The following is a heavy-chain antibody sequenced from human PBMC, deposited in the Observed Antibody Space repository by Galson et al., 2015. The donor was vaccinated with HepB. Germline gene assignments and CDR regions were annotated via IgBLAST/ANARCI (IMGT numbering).Heavy chain of an antibody. CDR1: GFSLTTTGVG. V-gene: IGHV2-5*01. J-gene: IGHJ5*02. Sequence: PALVKPTQTLTLTCTFSGFSLTTTGVGVGWIRQPPGKALEWLGLIYWNDDKRYSPSLKNRLTVTKDTSKNQVVLKMTNMDPVDTATYYCAYSQIYGDFEPPTSWGQGTLVIVSS. CDR3: AYSQIYGDFEPPTS. D-gene: IGHD4-17*01. CDR2: IYWNDDK.